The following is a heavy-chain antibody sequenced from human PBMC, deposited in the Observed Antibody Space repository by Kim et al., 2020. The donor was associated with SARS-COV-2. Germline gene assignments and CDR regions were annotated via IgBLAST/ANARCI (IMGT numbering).Heavy chain of an antibody. Sequence: GGSLRLSCAVSGFTFSSYSMNWVRQAPGKGLEWISSISSSSSSYIYYADSVKGRFTISRDNARASLYLQMNSLRAEDTAVYYCARVLTSGWSYFDYWGQG. V-gene: IGHV3-21*04. D-gene: IGHD6-19*01. CDR3: ARVLTSGWSYFDY. CDR1: GFTFSSYS. J-gene: IGHJ4*02. CDR2: ISSSSSSYI.